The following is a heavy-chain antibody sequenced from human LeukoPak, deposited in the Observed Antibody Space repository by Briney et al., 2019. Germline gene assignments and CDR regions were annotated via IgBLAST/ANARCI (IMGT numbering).Heavy chain of an antibody. D-gene: IGHD3-16*01. J-gene: IGHJ4*02. CDR3: AKVDYVWGTFDY. Sequence: QAGGSLRLSCTASGFTFNTYGMHWVRQPPGKGLEWVAFITYDRGDKYYADSVKGRFTISRDNSKNTLYLQMNSLRAEDTAVYYCAKVDYVWGTFDYWGQGTLVTVSS. CDR1: GFTFNTYG. V-gene: IGHV3-30*02. CDR2: ITYDRGDK.